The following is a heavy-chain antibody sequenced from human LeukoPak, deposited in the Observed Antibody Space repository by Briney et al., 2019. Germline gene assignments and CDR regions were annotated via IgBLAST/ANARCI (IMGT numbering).Heavy chain of an antibody. D-gene: IGHD4-17*01. CDR2: IYYSGTT. V-gene: IGHV4-39*07. CDR1: GFSLSTSGVG. CDR3: ARGYGDYISYYYYGMDV. J-gene: IGHJ6*02. Sequence: SGPTLVNPTQTLTLTCTFSGFSLSTSGVGVGWIRQPPGKGLEWIGSIYYSGTTYYNPSLKSRVTISVDTSKNQFSLKLSSVTAADTAVYYCARGYGDYISYYYYGMDVWGQGTTVTVSS.